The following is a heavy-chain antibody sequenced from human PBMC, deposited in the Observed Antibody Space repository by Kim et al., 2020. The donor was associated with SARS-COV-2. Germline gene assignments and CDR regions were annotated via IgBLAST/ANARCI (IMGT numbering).Heavy chain of an antibody. D-gene: IGHD2-15*01. V-gene: IGHV3-11*06. CDR3: ARYHHYCSGGSCNTGDFDY. Sequence: GRFTISRDNAKNSLYLQMNSLRAEDTAVYYCARYHHYCSGGSCNTGDFDYWGQGTLVTVSS. J-gene: IGHJ4*02.